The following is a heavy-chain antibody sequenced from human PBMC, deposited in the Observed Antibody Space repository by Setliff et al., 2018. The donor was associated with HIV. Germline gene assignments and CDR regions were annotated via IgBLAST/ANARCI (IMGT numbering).Heavy chain of an antibody. D-gene: IGHD1-1*01. CDR3: ARAPEPRGGVFNI. Sequence: GASVKVSCKASGYTFTSYYMHWVRQGPGQGLEWMGMINPSGVTTNYAQKFQGRITMTRDTSTITVYMELRSLRSEDTAVYYCARAPEPRGGVFNIWGQGTMVTVSS. CDR1: GYTFTSYY. CDR2: INPSGVTT. J-gene: IGHJ3*02. V-gene: IGHV1-46*01.